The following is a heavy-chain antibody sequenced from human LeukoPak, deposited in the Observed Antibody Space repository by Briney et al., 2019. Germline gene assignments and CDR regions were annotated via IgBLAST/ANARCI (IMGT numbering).Heavy chain of an antibody. J-gene: IGHJ3*02. Sequence: ASVKVSCKASGYTFTSYAMHWVRQAPGQRLEWMGWINAGNGNTKYSQKFQGRVTITRDTSASTAYMELSSLRSEDTAVYSCATDSGDSSGYYSPPGAFDIWGQGTMVTVSS. D-gene: IGHD3-22*01. CDR3: ATDSGDSSGYYSPPGAFDI. CDR1: GYTFTSYA. CDR2: INAGNGNT. V-gene: IGHV1-3*01.